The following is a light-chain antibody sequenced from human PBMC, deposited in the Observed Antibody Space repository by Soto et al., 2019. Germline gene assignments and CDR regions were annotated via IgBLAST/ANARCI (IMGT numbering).Light chain of an antibody. CDR3: QKYNSAPRT. Sequence: DIQMTQSPSSLSASVGDRVTITCRASQGISTYLAWYQQKPGKVPKLLIYAASTLQSGVPSRFSGSGSGTDFTLTISSLQPEDVATYDGQKYNSAPRTFGQGTKVDIK. CDR2: AAS. CDR1: QGISTY. J-gene: IGKJ1*01. V-gene: IGKV1-27*01.